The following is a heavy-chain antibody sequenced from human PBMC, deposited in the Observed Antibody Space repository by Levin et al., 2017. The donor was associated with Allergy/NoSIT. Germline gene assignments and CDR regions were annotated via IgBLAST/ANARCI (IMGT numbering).Heavy chain of an antibody. D-gene: IGHD2-21*01. CDR3: ARNSHLDI. J-gene: IGHJ3*02. CDR1: GFTFSSYS. CDR2: ISSSSSYI. Sequence: GESLKISCAASGFTFSSYSMNWVRQAPGKGLEWVSSISSSSSYIYYADSVKGRFTISRDNAKNSLYLQMNSLRAEDTAVYYCARNSHLDIWGQGTMVTVSS. V-gene: IGHV3-21*01.